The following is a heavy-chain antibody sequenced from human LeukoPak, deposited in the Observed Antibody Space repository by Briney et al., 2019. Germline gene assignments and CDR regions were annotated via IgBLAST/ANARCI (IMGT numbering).Heavy chain of an antibody. CDR2: ISYDGSNK. J-gene: IGHJ4*02. CDR1: GFTFSSYA. D-gene: IGHD6-6*01. Sequence: PGRSLRLSCAASGFTFSSYAMHWVCQAPGKGLEWVAVISYDGSNKYYADSVKGRFTISRDNSKNTLYLQMNSLRAEDTAVYYCARGSHYFDYWGQGTLVTVSS. V-gene: IGHV3-30*04. CDR3: ARGSHYFDY.